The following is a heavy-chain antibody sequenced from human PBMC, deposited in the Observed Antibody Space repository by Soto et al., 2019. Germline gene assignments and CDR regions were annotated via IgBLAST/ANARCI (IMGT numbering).Heavy chain of an antibody. J-gene: IGHJ4*02. CDR3: XRGRYGDY. CDR1: GYDFTTYG. CDR2: ISSHNGNT. Sequence: QVHLVQSGAEVKKPGASVKVSCKGSGYDFTTYGITWVRQAPGQGLEWMTWISSHNGNTDYAQKLQGRVTVTRDTXXXXXXXXXXXXXXXXXXXXXXXRGRYGDYWGQGALVTVSS. V-gene: IGHV1-18*01. D-gene: IGHD1-26*01.